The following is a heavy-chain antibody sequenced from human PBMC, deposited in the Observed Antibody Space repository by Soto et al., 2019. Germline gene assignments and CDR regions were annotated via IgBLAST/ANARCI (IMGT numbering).Heavy chain of an antibody. D-gene: IGHD3-10*01. CDR1: GFTFGDYY. V-gene: IGHV3-11*01. Sequence: GGSLRLSCEPSGFTFGDYYMSWIRQAPGRGLEWVSLISSTGTTIYHADSVKGRFTISRDNVRSTLFLMMNNLRSEDTAVYYCARDLRFVDLHYYFDFWGQGTLVTVSS. CDR3: ARDLRFVDLHYYFDF. CDR2: ISSTGTTI. J-gene: IGHJ4*02.